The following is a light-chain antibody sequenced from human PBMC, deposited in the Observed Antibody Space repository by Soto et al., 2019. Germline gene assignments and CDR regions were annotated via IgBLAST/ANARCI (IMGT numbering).Light chain of an antibody. CDR2: AAS. V-gene: IGKV1-39*01. Sequence: IQMTQSPSSLSASVGDRVIITCRSDHSINNYLNWYQQRPGKVPKLIIYAASTLQSGVPSRFSGSGSGRVFTLTINSLQPEDFATYYCQQSYSTLGTFGRGTRVEI. CDR1: HSINNY. CDR3: QQSYSTLGT. J-gene: IGKJ2*01.